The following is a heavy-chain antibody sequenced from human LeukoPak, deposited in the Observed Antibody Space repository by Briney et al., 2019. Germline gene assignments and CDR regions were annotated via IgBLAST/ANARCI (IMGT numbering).Heavy chain of an antibody. J-gene: IGHJ4*02. CDR3: AKDSYDSSGSRYDY. D-gene: IGHD3-22*01. V-gene: IGHV3-74*01. Sequence: PGGSLRLSCAASGLTFSSHWMHWVRQAPGKGLVWVSRITNDGSSTTYADSVKGRVTISRDNSKNTLYLQMNSLRAEDTAVYYCAKDSYDSSGSRYDYWGQGTLVTVSS. CDR2: ITNDGSST. CDR1: GLTFSSHW.